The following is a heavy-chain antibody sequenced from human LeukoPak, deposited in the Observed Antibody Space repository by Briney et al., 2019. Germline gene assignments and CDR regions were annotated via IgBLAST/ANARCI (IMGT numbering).Heavy chain of an antibody. D-gene: IGHD6-19*01. Sequence: GGSLRLSCTASGFNFGSYDINWIRQAPGKGLEWISYIRSTGRYRYYSDSVTGRFSISRDNAKNLVYLQMNGLRDDDTAVYYCARAPSSGWYQHFDYWGQGTLVTVSS. J-gene: IGHJ4*02. V-gene: IGHV3-48*02. CDR3: ARAPSSGWYQHFDY. CDR2: IRSTGRYR. CDR1: GFNFGSYD.